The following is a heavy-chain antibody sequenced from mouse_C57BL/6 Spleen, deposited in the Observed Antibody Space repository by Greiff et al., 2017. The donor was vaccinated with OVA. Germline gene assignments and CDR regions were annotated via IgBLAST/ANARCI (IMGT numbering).Heavy chain of an antibody. CDR1: GYTFTSYW. J-gene: IGHJ2*01. D-gene: IGHD2-3*01. V-gene: IGHV1-69*01. Sequence: QVQLQQPGAELVMPGASVKLSCKASGYTFTSYWMHWVKQRPGQGLEWIGEIDPSDSYTNYNQKFKGKSTLTVDKSSSTAYMQLSSLTSEDSAVYYCARCDGYYDYWGQGTTRTVSS. CDR3: ARCDGYYDY. CDR2: IDPSDSYT.